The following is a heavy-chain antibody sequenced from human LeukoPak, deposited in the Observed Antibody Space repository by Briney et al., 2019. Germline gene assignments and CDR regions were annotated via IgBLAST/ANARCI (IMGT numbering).Heavy chain of an antibody. Sequence: GGSLRLSCAASGFTFSDYYMSRIRQAPGKGLEWVSYISSSGSTIYYADSVKGRFTISRDNAKNSLSLQMNSLRAEDTAVYYCARGTYSGTYYAWYYFDYWGQGTLVTVSS. D-gene: IGHD1-26*01. CDR3: ARGTYSGTYYAWYYFDY. CDR1: GFTFSDYY. V-gene: IGHV3-11*01. J-gene: IGHJ4*02. CDR2: ISSSGSTI.